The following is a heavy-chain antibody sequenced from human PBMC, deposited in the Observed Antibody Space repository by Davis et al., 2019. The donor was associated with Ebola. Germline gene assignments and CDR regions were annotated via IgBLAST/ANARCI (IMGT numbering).Heavy chain of an antibody. CDR1: GFTFSTYA. CDR3: TTGWEWLVRGLYFDL. Sequence: GGSLRLSCAASGFTFSTYAMSWVRQAPGKGLEWVSAISGSGGSTYYADSVKGRFTISRDNSKNTLYLQMNSLKTEDTAVYYCTTGWEWLVRGLYFDLWGRGTLVTVSS. V-gene: IGHV3-23*01. J-gene: IGHJ2*01. CDR2: ISGSGGST. D-gene: IGHD6-19*01.